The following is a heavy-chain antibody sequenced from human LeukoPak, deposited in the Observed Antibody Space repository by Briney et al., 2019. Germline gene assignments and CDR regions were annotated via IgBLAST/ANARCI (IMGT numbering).Heavy chain of an antibody. CDR1: GFTVSSNY. V-gene: IGHV3-9*01. D-gene: IGHD6-13*01. Sequence: SLRLSCAASGFTVSSNYMSWVRQAPGKGLEWVSSISWNSGNMYYVDSVKGRFTISRDNAKNSLSLQMNSLKPEDTALYYCAKGPGLGAGKRYLDLWGRGTLVIVSS. J-gene: IGHJ2*01. CDR3: AKGPGLGAGKRYLDL. CDR2: ISWNSGNM.